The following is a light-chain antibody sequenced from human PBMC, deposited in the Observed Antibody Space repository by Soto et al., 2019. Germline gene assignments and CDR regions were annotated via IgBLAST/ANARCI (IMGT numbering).Light chain of an antibody. CDR2: DAS. Sequence: EIVLTQSPATLSLSPGERATLSCRASQSVSSYLAWYQQQPGQDPTLLIYDASNRATGIPARFSGSGSGTAFTLTISSLEPEDFAVYYCQQRSNWPPMYAFGQGTKLEIK. V-gene: IGKV3-11*01. CDR3: QQRSNWPPMYA. J-gene: IGKJ2*01. CDR1: QSVSSY.